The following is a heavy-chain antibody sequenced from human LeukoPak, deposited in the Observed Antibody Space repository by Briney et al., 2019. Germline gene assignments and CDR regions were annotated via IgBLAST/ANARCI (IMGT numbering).Heavy chain of an antibody. Sequence: GGSLRLSCAASGFTFSSYAMSWVRQAPGKGLEWVSAISGSGGSTYYADSVKGRFTVSRDNSKNTLYLQMNSLRAEDTAVYYCAKDYCGGDCYSDWGQGTLVTVSS. V-gene: IGHV3-23*01. J-gene: IGHJ4*02. CDR2: ISGSGGST. CDR3: AKDYCGGDCYSD. D-gene: IGHD2-21*02. CDR1: GFTFSSYA.